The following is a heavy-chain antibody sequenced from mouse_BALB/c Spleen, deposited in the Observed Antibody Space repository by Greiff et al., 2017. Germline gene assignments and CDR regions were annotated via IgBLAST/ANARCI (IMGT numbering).Heavy chain of an antibody. V-gene: IGHV2-2*02. D-gene: IGHD2-3*01. CDR2: IWSGGST. J-gene: IGHJ3*01. CDR3: ARNAGDGYYGGFAY. Sequence: QVQLKESGPGLVQPSQSLSITCTVSGFSLTSYGVHWVRQSPGKGLEWLGVIWSGGSTDYNAAFISRLSISKDNSKSQVFFKMNSLQANDTAIYYCARNAGDGYYGGFAYWGQGTLVTVSA. CDR1: GFSLTSYG.